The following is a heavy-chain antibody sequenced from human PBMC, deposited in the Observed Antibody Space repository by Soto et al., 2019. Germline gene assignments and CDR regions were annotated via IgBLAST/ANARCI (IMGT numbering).Heavy chain of an antibody. J-gene: IGHJ3*02. CDR1: GGSISSGGYY. D-gene: IGHD5-18*01. V-gene: IGHV4-31*03. CDR2: IYYSGST. Sequence: QVQLQESGPGLVKPSQTLSLTCTVSGGSISSGGYYWSWIRQHPGKGLEWIGYIYYSGSTYYNPSLMIRVNVSVYTSKNQFSLKLSSVTAADKAVYYCAWGRTVTHDAFDIWGQGTMVTVST. CDR3: AWGRTVTHDAFDI.